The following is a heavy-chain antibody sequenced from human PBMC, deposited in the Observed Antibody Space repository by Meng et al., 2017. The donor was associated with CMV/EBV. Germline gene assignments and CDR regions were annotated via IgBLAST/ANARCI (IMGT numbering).Heavy chain of an antibody. Sequence: GFTFSSDAMHWVRQAPGKGLEWVAVISYDGSNKYYADSVKGRFTISRDNSKNTLYLQMNSLRAEDTAVYYCARDLGLDIVATMGVDYWGQGTLVTVSS. CDR1: GFTFSSDA. D-gene: IGHD5-12*01. J-gene: IGHJ4*02. CDR3: ARDLGLDIVATMGVDY. CDR2: ISYDGSNK. V-gene: IGHV3-30-3*01.